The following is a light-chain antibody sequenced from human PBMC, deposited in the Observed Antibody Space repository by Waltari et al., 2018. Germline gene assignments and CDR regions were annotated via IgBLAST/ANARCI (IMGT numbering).Light chain of an antibody. CDR3: MQPVRWPPG. Sequence: VVLTQSPLFLPVTLGQPASISCRSPESLVHNDGYIYLNWFHQRPGPSPRRLFYKVSNRDFGVPDRFSASGSATDFTLNISRVEADDVGVYFCMQPVRWPPGFGPGTRVDIK. CDR2: KVS. J-gene: IGKJ3*01. CDR1: ESLVHNDGYIY. V-gene: IGKV2-30*02.